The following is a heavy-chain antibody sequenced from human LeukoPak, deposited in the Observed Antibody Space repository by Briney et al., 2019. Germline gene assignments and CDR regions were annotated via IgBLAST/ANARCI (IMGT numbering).Heavy chain of an antibody. CDR1: GGSFSDYC. Sequence: SETLSLTCAVYGGSFSDYCWSWIRQPPGKGLEWIGEINHSGSTNYNPSVKSRVTISVDTSKNQFFLKLSSVTAADTAVYYCARVGKYYYDSSGYSPDFQHWGQGTLVTVSS. V-gene: IGHV4-34*01. D-gene: IGHD3-22*01. CDR2: INHSGST. J-gene: IGHJ1*01. CDR3: ARVGKYYYDSSGYSPDFQH.